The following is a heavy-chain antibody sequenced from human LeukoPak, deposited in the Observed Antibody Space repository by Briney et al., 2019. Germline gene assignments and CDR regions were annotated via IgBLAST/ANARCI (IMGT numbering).Heavy chain of an antibody. V-gene: IGHV3-30*14. Sequence: GGSLRLSCAASGFTFSSYAMHWVRQAPGKGLEWVAVISYDGSNKYYADSVKGRFTISRDNSKNTLYLQMNSLRAEDTAVYYCARVMSGGDYMGNWFDPWGQGTLVTVSS. CDR2: ISYDGSNK. J-gene: IGHJ5*02. CDR3: ARVMSGGDYMGNWFDP. D-gene: IGHD4-17*01. CDR1: GFTFSSYA.